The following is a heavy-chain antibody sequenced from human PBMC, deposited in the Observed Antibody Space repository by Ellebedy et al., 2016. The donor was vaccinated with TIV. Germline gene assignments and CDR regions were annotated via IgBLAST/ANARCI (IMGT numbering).Heavy chain of an antibody. CDR3: ARGPQYPWERRGGFES. CDR1: GFTFSDFW. V-gene: IGHV3-7*04. CDR2: IKQRGVEM. J-gene: IGHJ4*02. Sequence: PGGSLRLSCLASGFTFSDFWIHWVRQPPGKRPEWVANIKQRGVEMNYLDSVKDRFTISRDDSKNSAYLQMTSLRVEDTAVYYCARGPQYPWERRGGFESWGPGTVVTVSS. D-gene: IGHD1-26*01.